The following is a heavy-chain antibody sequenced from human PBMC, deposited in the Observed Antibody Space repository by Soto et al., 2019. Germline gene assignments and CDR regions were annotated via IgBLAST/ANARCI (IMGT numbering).Heavy chain of an antibody. J-gene: IGHJ4*02. CDR1: GGSIISYY. CDR2: IYYSGST. Sequence: PSETLSLTCTVSGGSIISYYWSWILQPPGKGLEWIGYIYYSGSTNYNPSLKSRVTISVDTSKNQFSLKLSSVTAADTAVYYCARRGWGSGGTFDYWGQGTQVTVSS. V-gene: IGHV4-59*08. CDR3: ARRGWGSGGTFDY. D-gene: IGHD2-15*01.